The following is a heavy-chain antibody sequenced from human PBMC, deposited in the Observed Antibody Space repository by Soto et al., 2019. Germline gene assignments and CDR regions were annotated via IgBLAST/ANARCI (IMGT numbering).Heavy chain of an antibody. CDR1: GFPFSSYS. D-gene: IGHD3-16*01. CDR3: ARVPSSEAPGLRHPSY. CDR2: ISTASSTI. J-gene: IGHJ4*02. Sequence: GGSLRLSCAASGFPFSSYSMNWVRQAPGKGLEWLSYISTASSTIYYADSVKGRFTISRDNAKNSLYLQMNSLRAEDTAVYYCARVPSSEAPGLRHPSYWGQGTLVTVSS. V-gene: IGHV3-48*01.